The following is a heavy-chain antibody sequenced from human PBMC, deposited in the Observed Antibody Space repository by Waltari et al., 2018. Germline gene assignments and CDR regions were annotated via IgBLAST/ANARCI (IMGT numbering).Heavy chain of an antibody. CDR3: ARGFSPDYFFDY. CDR2: IDPRHGST. CDR1: GYSFINYY. Sequence: QVQLVQSGAEVKKPGASVQISCTASGYSFINYYLHWVRQAPGQGLEWMGMIDPRHGSTNYAQKFQDRVTVTRDTSTNTVYMEPSSLRSEDTAIFYCARGFSPDYFFDYWGQGTLVTVSS. D-gene: IGHD2-21*01. J-gene: IGHJ4*02. V-gene: IGHV1-46*01.